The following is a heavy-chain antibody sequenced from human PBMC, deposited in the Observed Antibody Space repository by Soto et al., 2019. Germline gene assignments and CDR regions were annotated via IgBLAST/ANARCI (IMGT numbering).Heavy chain of an antibody. V-gene: IGHV4-61*08. CDR3: ASSGRDLGSSSPKGKNYYSYYGLDV. J-gene: IGHJ6*02. D-gene: IGHD6-13*01. CDR1: GGSISSGGYY. CDR2: IYHSGST. Sequence: SETLSLTCTVSGGSISSGGYYWSWIRQPPGKGLEWIGYIYHSGSTYYNPSLKSRVTISVDTSKNQVSLKVYSVTAADTALYYCASSGRDLGSSSPKGKNYYSYYGLDVWGQGTTVTVSS.